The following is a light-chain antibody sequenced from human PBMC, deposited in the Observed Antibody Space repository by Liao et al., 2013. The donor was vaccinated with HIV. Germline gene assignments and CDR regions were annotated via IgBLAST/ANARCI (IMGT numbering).Light chain of an antibody. V-gene: IGLV3-1*01. Sequence: SYELTQPPSVSVSPGQTASITCSGDKLGDKYVSWNQQRPGQSPVLVIHQDTKRPSGIPERFSGSNSGNTATLTISGTQAMDEADYYCQAWDGTLYVFGTGTRVSVL. CDR2: QDT. CDR1: KLGDKY. J-gene: IGLJ1*01. CDR3: QAWDGTLYV.